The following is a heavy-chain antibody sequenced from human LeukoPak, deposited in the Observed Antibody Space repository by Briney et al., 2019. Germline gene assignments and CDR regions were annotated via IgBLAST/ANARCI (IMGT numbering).Heavy chain of an antibody. Sequence: GGSLRLSCAASGFTFSSCAMGWVRQAPGKGLEWVSAISGSGSSTYYADSVKGRFTISRDNSKNTLYLQMNSLRAEDTAVYYCAGGKLREQVDYWGQGTLVTVSS. D-gene: IGHD1/OR15-1a*01. CDR3: AGGKLREQVDY. V-gene: IGHV3-23*01. J-gene: IGHJ4*02. CDR1: GFTFSSCA. CDR2: ISGSGSST.